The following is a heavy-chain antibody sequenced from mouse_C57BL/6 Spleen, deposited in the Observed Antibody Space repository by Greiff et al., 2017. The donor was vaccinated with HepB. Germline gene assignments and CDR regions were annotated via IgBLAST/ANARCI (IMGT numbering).Heavy chain of an antibody. CDR2: IDPENGDT. CDR3: TITTAPWFAY. V-gene: IGHV14-4*01. D-gene: IGHD1-2*01. J-gene: IGHJ3*01. Sequence: EVMLMESGAELVRPGASVKLSCTASGFNIKDDYMHWVKQRPEQGLEWIGWIDPENGDTEYASKFQGKATITADTSSNTAYLQLSSLTSEDTAVYYCTITTAPWFAYWGQGTLVTVSA. CDR1: GFNIKDDY.